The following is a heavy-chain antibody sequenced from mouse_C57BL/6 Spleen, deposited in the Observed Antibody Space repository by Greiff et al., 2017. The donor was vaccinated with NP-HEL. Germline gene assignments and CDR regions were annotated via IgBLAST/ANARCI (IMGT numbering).Heavy chain of an antibody. J-gene: IGHJ1*03. CDR1: GYTFTSYW. CDR3: ARPPTGKGRYFDV. CDR2: IYPGSGST. Sequence: QVQLQQSGAELVKPGASVKMSCKASGYTFTSYWITWVKQRPGQGLEWIGDIYPGSGSTNYNEKFKSKATLTVDTSSSTAYMQLSSLTSEDSAVYYCARPPTGKGRYFDVWGTGTTVTVSS. V-gene: IGHV1-55*01. D-gene: IGHD4-1*01.